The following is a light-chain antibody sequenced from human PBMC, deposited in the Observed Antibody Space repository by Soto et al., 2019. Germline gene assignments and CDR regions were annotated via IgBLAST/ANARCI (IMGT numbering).Light chain of an antibody. V-gene: IGKV1-5*03. CDR1: QTISSW. J-gene: IGKJ1*01. CDR3: QHYNSYSEA. Sequence: DIQMTQSPSTLSGSVGDSVTITCRASQTISSWLAWYQQKPGKAPKLLIYKASTLKSGVPSRFSCSGSGTEFTLTISSLQPDDFATYYCQHYNSYSEAFGQRTKVDI. CDR2: KAS.